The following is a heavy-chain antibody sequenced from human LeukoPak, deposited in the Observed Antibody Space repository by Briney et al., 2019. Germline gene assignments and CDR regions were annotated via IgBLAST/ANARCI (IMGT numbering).Heavy chain of an antibody. D-gene: IGHD3-9*01. J-gene: IGHJ5*02. V-gene: IGHV3-21*01. CDR1: GFTFSSYS. Sequence: GGSLRLSCAASGFTFSSYSMTWVRQAPGKGLEWVSSISSSSSYIYYADSVKGRFTISRDNAKNSLYLQMNSLRAEDTAVYYCASSGDYDILTGYYRGWSWGQGTLVTVSS. CDR3: ASSGDYDILTGYYRGWS. CDR2: ISSSSSYI.